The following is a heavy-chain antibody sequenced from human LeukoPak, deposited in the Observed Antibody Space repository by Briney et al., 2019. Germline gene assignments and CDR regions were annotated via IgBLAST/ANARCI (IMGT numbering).Heavy chain of an antibody. Sequence: GGSLRLSCAASGYTFKSYWMNWVRLAPGKGLEWVAHIKEDGSEKYYVDSVKGRFTISRDNAKNSLYLQMNSLRADDTAVYYCARAGYTYTWPPSYYYGMDVWGQGTTVTASS. J-gene: IGHJ6*02. CDR2: IKEDGSEK. CDR1: GYTFKSYW. D-gene: IGHD2-2*02. CDR3: ARAGYTYTWPPSYYYGMDV. V-gene: IGHV3-7*05.